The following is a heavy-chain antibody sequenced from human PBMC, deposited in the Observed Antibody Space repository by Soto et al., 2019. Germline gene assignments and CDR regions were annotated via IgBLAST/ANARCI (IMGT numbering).Heavy chain of an antibody. CDR1: GGSFSGYY. CDR2: INHSGST. V-gene: IGHV4-34*01. CDR3: ARGPVRDFWSGYYQGYYMDV. J-gene: IGHJ6*03. D-gene: IGHD3-3*01. Sequence: SETLSLTCAVYGGSFSGYYWSWIRQPPGKGLEWIGEINHSGSTNYNPSLKSRVTISVDTSKNQFSLKLSSVTAADTAVYYCARGPVRDFWSGYYQGYYMDVCGKGTTVTVSS.